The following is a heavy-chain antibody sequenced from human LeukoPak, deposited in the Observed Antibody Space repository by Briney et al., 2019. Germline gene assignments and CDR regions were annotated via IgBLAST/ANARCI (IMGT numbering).Heavy chain of an antibody. CDR1: GFFFSSYS. CDR3: AKDPLPYDGGF. J-gene: IGHJ4*02. D-gene: IGHD3-22*01. Sequence: PGGSLRLSCAASGFFFSSYSMSWVRQAPGKGLEWVSTISGSGGTTYYTDSVKGRFTISRDNSRNTLFLQMNTLRADDTAVYYCAKDPLPYDGGFWGQGILVSVSS. V-gene: IGHV3-23*01. CDR2: ISGSGGTT.